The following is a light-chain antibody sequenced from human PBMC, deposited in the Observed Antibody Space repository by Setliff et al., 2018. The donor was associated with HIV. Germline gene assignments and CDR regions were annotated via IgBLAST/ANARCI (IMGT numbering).Light chain of an antibody. V-gene: IGLV2-23*02. J-gene: IGLJ1*01. Sequence: QSALTQPASASGSPGQSITISCTGTSSDVGGYNYVSWYQQHPGKAPKLMIYDVTKRPSGVSNRFSGSKSGNTASLTISGLQAEDEADYYCCSYAGSSTPYVFGTGTKVTVL. CDR2: DVT. CDR1: SSDVGGYNY. CDR3: CSYAGSSTPYV.